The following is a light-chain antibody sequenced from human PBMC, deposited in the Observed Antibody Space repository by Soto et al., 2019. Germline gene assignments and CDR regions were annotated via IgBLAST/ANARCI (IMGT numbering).Light chain of an antibody. CDR3: QSYDSSNHVV. CDR2: EDN. CDR1: SGSIASNY. V-gene: IGLV6-57*04. Sequence: NFMLTQPHSVSESPGKTVTISCTRSSGSIASNYVQWYQQRPGSAPTTVIYEDNQRPSGVPDRFSGSIDSSSNSASLTISXXXXXDEADYYCQSYDSSNHVVXGGGTKLTVL. J-gene: IGLJ2*01.